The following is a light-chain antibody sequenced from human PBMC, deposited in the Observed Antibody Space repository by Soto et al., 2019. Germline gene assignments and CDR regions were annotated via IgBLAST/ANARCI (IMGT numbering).Light chain of an antibody. Sequence: EIVMTQSPATLSVSPGERATLSCRASQSVSSNLAWYQQKPGQAPRLLLYGASTRPTGIPARYSGSGSGREIPLTIRGLQSEGLAFSYCQQYNSWPPLTFGGGTKVEIK. CDR1: QSVSSN. V-gene: IGKV3-15*01. J-gene: IGKJ4*01. CDR2: GAS. CDR3: QQYNSWPPLT.